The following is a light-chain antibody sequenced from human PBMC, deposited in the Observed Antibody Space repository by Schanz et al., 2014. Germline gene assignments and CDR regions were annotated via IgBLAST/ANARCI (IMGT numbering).Light chain of an antibody. CDR3: ATWDDSLNGWV. CDR2: ANH. V-gene: IGLV1-40*01. CDR1: SSNIGAPYD. Sequence: QSVLTQPPSVSGAPGQRVTISCTGSSSNIGAPYDVHWYQQLPGTAPKLLIFANHNRASGVPDRFSDSKSGTSASLAISGLQSEDEGDYYCATWDDSLNGWVFGGGTKLTVL. J-gene: IGLJ3*02.